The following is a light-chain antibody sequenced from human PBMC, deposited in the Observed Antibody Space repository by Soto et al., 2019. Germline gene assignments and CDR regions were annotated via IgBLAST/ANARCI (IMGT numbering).Light chain of an antibody. J-gene: IGKJ4*01. CDR3: QQYGTSRLT. Sequence: EIVLTQSPGTLSLSPGERATLSYKASETVKSSYLAWYQQKPGQAPRLLMYDASSRATGIPDRFSGSGSGTDFTLTISRLEAEDVAVYYCQQYGTSRLTFGGGNKVEIK. CDR1: ETVKSSY. V-gene: IGKV3-20*01. CDR2: DAS.